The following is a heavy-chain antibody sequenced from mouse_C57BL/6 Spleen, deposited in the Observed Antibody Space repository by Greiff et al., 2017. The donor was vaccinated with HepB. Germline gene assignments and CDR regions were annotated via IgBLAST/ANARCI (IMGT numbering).Heavy chain of an antibody. CDR2: ILPGSGST. V-gene: IGHV1-9*01. D-gene: IGHD2-9*01. CDR3: ARKKEPYYGYDEGGAMDY. Sequence: QVQLQQSGAELMKPGASVKLSCKATGYTFTGYWIEWVKQRPGHGLEWIGEILPGSGSTNYNEKFKGKATFTADTSSNTAYMQLSSLTTEDSAIYYCARKKEPYYGYDEGGAMDYWGQGTSVTVSS. J-gene: IGHJ4*01. CDR1: GYTFTGYW.